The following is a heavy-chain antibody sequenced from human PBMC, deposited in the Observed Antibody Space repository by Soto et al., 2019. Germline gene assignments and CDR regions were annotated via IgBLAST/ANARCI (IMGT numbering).Heavy chain of an antibody. V-gene: IGHV3-53*02. D-gene: IGHD6-19*01. J-gene: IGHJ6*02. CDR3: ARDRGSYSSGWYYYYGMDV. Sequence: EVQLVETGGGLIQPGGSLRLSCAASGFTVSSNYMSWVRQAPGKGLEWVSVIYSGGSTYYADSVKGRFTISRDNSKNTLYLQMNSLRAEDTAVYYCARDRGSYSSGWYYYYGMDVWGQGTTVTVSS. CDR2: IYSGGST. CDR1: GFTVSSNY.